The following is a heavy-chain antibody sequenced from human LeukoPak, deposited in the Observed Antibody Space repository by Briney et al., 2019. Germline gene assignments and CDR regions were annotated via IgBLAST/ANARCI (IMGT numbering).Heavy chain of an antibody. D-gene: IGHD3-16*01. Sequence: PGRSLRLSCAASGFTFDDYAMHWVRQAPGKGLEWVSGISWNSGSIGYADSVKGRFTISRDNAKNSLYLQMNSPRAEDTALYYCAKGRRFDYYYGMDVWGQGTTVTVSS. J-gene: IGHJ6*02. CDR2: ISWNSGSI. CDR1: GFTFDDYA. CDR3: AKGRRFDYYYGMDV. V-gene: IGHV3-9*01.